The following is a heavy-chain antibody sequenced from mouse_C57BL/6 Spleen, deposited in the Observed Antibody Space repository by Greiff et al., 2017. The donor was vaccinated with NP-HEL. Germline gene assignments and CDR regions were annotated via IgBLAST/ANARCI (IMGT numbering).Heavy chain of an antibody. J-gene: IGHJ2*01. V-gene: IGHV1-52*01. D-gene: IGHD1-1*01. CDR2: IDPSDSET. CDR1: GYTFTSYW. Sequence: VQLQQPGAELVRPGSSVKLSCKASGYTFTSYWMHWVKQRPIQGLEWIGNIDPSDSETHYNQKFKDKATLTVDKSSSTAYMQLSSLTSEDSAVYYCTITTVVVDYFDYWGQGTTLTVSS. CDR3: TITTVVVDYFDY.